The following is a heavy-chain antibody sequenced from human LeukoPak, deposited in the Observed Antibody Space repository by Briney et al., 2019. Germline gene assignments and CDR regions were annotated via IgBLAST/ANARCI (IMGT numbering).Heavy chain of an antibody. Sequence: SETLSLTCTISAYSINSDYFWGWVRQPPGKGLEWIGTIYHSGSTYYNPSLKSRVTISVDTSKNQFSLKLTSVSAADTAVYYCARDRPDYYESSGYLIPFDQWGQGTLVTVSS. CDR2: IYHSGST. V-gene: IGHV4-38-2*02. CDR1: AYSINSDYF. CDR3: ARDRPDYYESSGYLIPFDQ. D-gene: IGHD3-22*01. J-gene: IGHJ4*02.